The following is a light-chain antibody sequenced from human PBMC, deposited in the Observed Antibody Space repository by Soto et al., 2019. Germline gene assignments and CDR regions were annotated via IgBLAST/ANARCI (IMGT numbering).Light chain of an antibody. Sequence: DIQLTQSPSFLSASVGDRVTITCRASLGISSYLAWYQQKPGKAPKLLIYAASTLQSGVPSRFSGSGSGTEFTLTISSLQPEDFATYYCQQLNNFPYTFGQGTKLEIK. V-gene: IGKV1-9*01. J-gene: IGKJ2*01. CDR2: AAS. CDR1: LGISSY. CDR3: QQLNNFPYT.